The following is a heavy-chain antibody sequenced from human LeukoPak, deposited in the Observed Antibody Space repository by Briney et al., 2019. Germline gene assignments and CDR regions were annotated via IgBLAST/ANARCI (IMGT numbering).Heavy chain of an antibody. J-gene: IGHJ4*02. V-gene: IGHV3-7*01. D-gene: IGHD3-10*01. CDR1: GFTFSSHW. Sequence: GGSLRLSCAASGFTFSSHWMSWVRQAPGKGLEWVANIKPDGSEKYPVDSVKGRFTISRDNAKNSLYLQMNSLRDEDTAVYYCARDWGYGSGRWGQGTLVTVSS. CDR3: ARDWGYGSGR. CDR2: IKPDGSEK.